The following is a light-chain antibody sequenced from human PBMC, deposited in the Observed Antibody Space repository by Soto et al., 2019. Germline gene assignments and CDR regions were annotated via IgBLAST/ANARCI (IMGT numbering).Light chain of an antibody. CDR3: HQYSNWPPWT. J-gene: IGKJ1*01. CDR2: DAS. V-gene: IGKV3-15*01. CDR1: QGINIW. Sequence: MTQSPSTLSASVGDRVSITCRASQGINIWLAWYQQKPGQAPRLLISDASTRATGIPARFSGSGSGTEFTLTISSLQSEDSAVYYCHQYSNWPPWTFGPGTKVDIK.